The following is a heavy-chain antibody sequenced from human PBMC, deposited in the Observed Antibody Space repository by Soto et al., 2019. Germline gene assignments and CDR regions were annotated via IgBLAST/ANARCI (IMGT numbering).Heavy chain of an antibody. D-gene: IGHD3-3*01. J-gene: IGHJ4*02. CDR1: GFTFSSYS. CDR2: ISSSSSYI. Sequence: EVQLVESGGGLVKPGGSLRLSCAASGFTFSSYSMIWVRQAPGKGLEWVSSISSSSSYIYYADSVKGRFTISRDNAKNSLYLQMNSLRAEDTAVYYCARDNRVLRFSHWGQGTLVTVSS. V-gene: IGHV3-21*01. CDR3: ARDNRVLRFSH.